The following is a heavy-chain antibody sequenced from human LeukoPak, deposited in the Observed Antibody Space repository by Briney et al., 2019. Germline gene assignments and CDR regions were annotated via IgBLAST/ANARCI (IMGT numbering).Heavy chain of an antibody. V-gene: IGHV1-69*04. CDR2: IIPILGIA. D-gene: IGHD5-18*01. Sequence: SVKVSCKASGGTFSSYAISWVRQAPGQGLEWMGRIIPILGIANYAQKFQGRVTITADKSTSTAYMELSSLRSEDTAVYYCARTGSRRGHSYVIDYWGQGTLVTVSS. CDR1: GGTFSSYA. CDR3: ARTGSRRGHSYVIDY. J-gene: IGHJ4*02.